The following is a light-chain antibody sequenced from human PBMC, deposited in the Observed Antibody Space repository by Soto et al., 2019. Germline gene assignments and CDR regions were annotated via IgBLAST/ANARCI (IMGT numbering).Light chain of an antibody. J-gene: IGKJ3*01. CDR2: DAY. CDR1: QGIRSH. V-gene: IGKV1-16*02. Sequence: DIQMTQSPSSLSASVGDRVIITCRASQGIRSHLAWFQQKPGKAPKSLIYDAYNLQSGVPSKFSGSGTRTDFTLTINSLQPEDFATYYCRQYATYPRTSGPGTKVDI. CDR3: RQYATYPRT.